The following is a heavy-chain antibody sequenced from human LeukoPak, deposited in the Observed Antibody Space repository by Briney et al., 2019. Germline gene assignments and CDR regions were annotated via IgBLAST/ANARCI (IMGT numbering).Heavy chain of an antibody. V-gene: IGHV4-34*01. J-gene: IGHJ4*02. Sequence: SETLSLTCAVYGGSFSGYYWGWIRQPPGKGLEWIGEINHSGSTNYNPSLKSRVTISVDTSKNQFSLKLSSVTAADTAVYYCARASGYSSGWLYWGQGTLVTVSS. CDR3: ARASGYSSGWLY. CDR2: INHSGST. D-gene: IGHD6-19*01. CDR1: GGSFSGYY.